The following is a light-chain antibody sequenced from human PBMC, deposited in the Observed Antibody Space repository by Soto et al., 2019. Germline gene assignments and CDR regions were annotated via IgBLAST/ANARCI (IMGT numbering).Light chain of an antibody. J-gene: IGLJ2*01. CDR3: SSYTGSITL. CDR2: DVS. V-gene: IGLV2-14*01. CDR1: SSDVGGYKY. Sequence: QSALTQPASVSGSPGQEITISCTGTSSDVGGYKYVSWYQQHPGKAPKVMIYDVSNRPSGVSNRFSGSKSGNTASLTISGLQAEDEADYYCSSYTGSITLFGGGTKLTVL.